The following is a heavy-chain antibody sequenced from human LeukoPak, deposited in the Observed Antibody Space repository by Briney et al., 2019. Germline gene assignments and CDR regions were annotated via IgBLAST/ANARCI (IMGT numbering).Heavy chain of an antibody. J-gene: IGHJ2*01. CDR2: INPDGSTT. V-gene: IGHV3-74*01. Sequence: GESLRVSCAASGFTFSRYWMHWVRQPPGKGLEWVSRINPDGSTTTYADSVKGRFTISRDNAENTVYLQMNSLRAEDTAVYYCAKDRPRGSGYYTGIWYFDLWGRGILVTVSS. CDR1: GFTFSRYW. D-gene: IGHD3-3*01. CDR3: AKDRPRGSGYYTGIWYFDL.